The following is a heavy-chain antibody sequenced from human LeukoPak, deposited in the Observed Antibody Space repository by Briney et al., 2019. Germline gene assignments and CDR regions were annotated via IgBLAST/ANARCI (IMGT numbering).Heavy chain of an antibody. Sequence: SETLSLTCAVHGGPFSGYSWNWIRQPPGMGLEWIGEVNHSGSTNYNPSLKNRVTISVDTAKNQFSLKLSSVTAADTSVYYCARGGYSGYRSRFDYWGQGTLVTVSS. CDR2: VNHSGST. CDR3: ARGGYSGYRSRFDY. D-gene: IGHD5-12*01. CDR1: GGPFSGYS. J-gene: IGHJ4*02. V-gene: IGHV4-34*01.